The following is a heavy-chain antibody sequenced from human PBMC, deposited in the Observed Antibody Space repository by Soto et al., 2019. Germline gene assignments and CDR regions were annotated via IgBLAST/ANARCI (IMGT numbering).Heavy chain of an antibody. J-gene: IGHJ2*01. D-gene: IGHD3-10*02. Sequence: KPPGKGLEWIGSIFYSGSTYYNPSLKSRVTISVDTSKNQFSLKLSSVTAADTAVYFCFFFQAEHGIRDVRSVSAFLLNRSSDL. CDR2: IFYSGST. V-gene: IGHV4-39*01. CDR3: FFFQAEHGIRDVRSVSAFLLNRSSDL.